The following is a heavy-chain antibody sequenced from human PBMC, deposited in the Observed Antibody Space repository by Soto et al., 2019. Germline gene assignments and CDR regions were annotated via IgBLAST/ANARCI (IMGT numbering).Heavy chain of an antibody. D-gene: IGHD6-13*01. J-gene: IGHJ6*02. V-gene: IGHV3-30*18. CDR1: GFTFSSYG. Sequence: PGGSLRLSCAASGFTFSSYGMHWVRQAPGKGLEWVAVISYDGSNKYYADSVKGRFTISRGNSKNTLYLQMNSLRAEDTAVYYCAKERAAAGTDYYYGMDVWGQGTTVTVSS. CDR3: AKERAAAGTDYYYGMDV. CDR2: ISYDGSNK.